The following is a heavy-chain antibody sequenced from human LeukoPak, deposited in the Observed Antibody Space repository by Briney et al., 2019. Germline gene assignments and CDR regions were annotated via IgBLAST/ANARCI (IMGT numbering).Heavy chain of an antibody. CDR3: ARRLEYSSSLGY. J-gene: IGHJ4*02. CDR2: IIPIFGTA. V-gene: IGHV1-69*05. D-gene: IGHD6-6*01. Sequence: SVKVSCKASGGTFSSYAISWVRQAPGQGLEWMGGIIPIFGTANYAQKFQGRVTITTDESTSTAYMELSSLRSEDTAVYYCARRLEYSSSLGYWGQGTLVTVSS. CDR1: GGTFSSYA.